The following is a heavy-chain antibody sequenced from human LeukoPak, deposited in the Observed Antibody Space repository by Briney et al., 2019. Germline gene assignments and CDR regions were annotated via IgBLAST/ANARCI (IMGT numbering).Heavy chain of an antibody. Sequence: PGGSLRLSCTASGYSASLNYMSWVRQAPGKALEWVSVIYSGGDTDYAGSVQGRFTISRDNVQNIVFLEMNSLRVEDTAVYYCATIAPAGISTIYWGQGALVTVSS. J-gene: IGHJ4*02. CDR2: IYSGGDT. CDR3: ATIAPAGISTIY. V-gene: IGHV3-66*01. D-gene: IGHD6-13*01. CDR1: GYSASLNY.